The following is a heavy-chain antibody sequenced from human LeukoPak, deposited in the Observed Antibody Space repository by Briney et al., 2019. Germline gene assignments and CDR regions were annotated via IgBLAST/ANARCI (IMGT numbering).Heavy chain of an antibody. CDR2: IYSGGGT. CDR1: GFTVSDNY. CDR3: ARGGLDTTNRASDI. J-gene: IGHJ3*02. Sequence: HPGGSVTLSCAASGFTVSDNYMSWVRQAPGKGLEWVSVIYSGGGTYYDDSVKGRFTTTRDNSKTTLYLQMNSLRAEDSAVYYCARGGLDTTNRASDIWGQGTMVTVSS. D-gene: IGHD1-14*01. V-gene: IGHV3-53*01.